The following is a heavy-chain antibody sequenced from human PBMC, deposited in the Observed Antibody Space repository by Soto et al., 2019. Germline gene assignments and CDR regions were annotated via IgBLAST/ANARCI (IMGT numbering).Heavy chain of an antibody. CDR1: GFTFSSYG. J-gene: IGHJ6*02. Sequence: QVQLVESGGGVVQPGRSLRLSCAASGFTFSSYGMHWVRQAPGKGLEWVAVISYDGSNKYYADSVKGRFTISRDNSKNTLYLQMNSLRAEDTAVYYCAKDRQLVYYYDGMDVWGQGTTVTVSS. V-gene: IGHV3-30*18. D-gene: IGHD6-6*01. CDR2: ISYDGSNK. CDR3: AKDRQLVYYYDGMDV.